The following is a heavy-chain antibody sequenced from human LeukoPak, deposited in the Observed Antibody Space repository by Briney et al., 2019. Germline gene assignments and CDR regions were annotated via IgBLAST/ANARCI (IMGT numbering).Heavy chain of an antibody. D-gene: IGHD1-26*01. CDR3: ARHRVLGRWSGSPWAFDI. J-gene: IGHJ3*02. CDR2: IYYSGST. V-gene: IGHV4-61*08. Sequence: PSQTLSLTCTVSGGSISSGDYYWSWIRQPPGKGLEWIGYIYYSGSTNYNPSLKSRVTISVDTSKNQFSLKLSSVTAADTAVYYCARHRVLGRWSGSPWAFDIWGQGTMVTVSS. CDR1: GGSISSGDYY.